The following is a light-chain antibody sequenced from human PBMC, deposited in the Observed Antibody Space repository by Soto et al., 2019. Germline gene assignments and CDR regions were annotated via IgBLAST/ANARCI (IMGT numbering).Light chain of an antibody. Sequence: EIVLTQSPGTLSLSPGERATLSCRASQSVSSSYLAWYQQKPGQAPRLLIYGASSRATGIPDRFSGSGSGTDLTLTISLLEPEDFAVYYCQQYGSSPRTFGQGTKLEIK. CDR1: QSVSSSY. CDR2: GAS. J-gene: IGKJ2*01. V-gene: IGKV3-20*01. CDR3: QQYGSSPRT.